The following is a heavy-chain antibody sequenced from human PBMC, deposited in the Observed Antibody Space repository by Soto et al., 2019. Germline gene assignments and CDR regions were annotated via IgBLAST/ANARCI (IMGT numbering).Heavy chain of an antibody. V-gene: IGHV1-69*02. CDR3: AMEYCSSTSCYRDY. J-gene: IGHJ4*02. D-gene: IGHD2-2*02. CDR1: GAPFASNI. CDR2: IILILGIA. Sequence: QVQLVQSGAEVKKPGPSGKFPSRVPGAPFASNIISWWERPPEQGLEWRGRIILILGIANYAQKFQGRVTITADKSTSTAYMELSSLRSEDTAVYYCAMEYCSSTSCYRDYWGQGTLVTVSS.